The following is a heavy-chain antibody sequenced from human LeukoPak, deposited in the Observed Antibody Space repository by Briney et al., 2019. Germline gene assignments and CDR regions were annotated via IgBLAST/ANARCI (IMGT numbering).Heavy chain of an antibody. CDR3: ARSRSYYDSSGYSSPGYFQH. J-gene: IGHJ1*01. V-gene: IGHV4-59*01. D-gene: IGHD3-22*01. CDR1: GGSISSYY. Sequence: SETLSLTCTVSGGSISSYYWSWIRQPPGKGLEWIGYIYYSGSTNYNPSLKSRVTISVDTSKNQFSLKLSSVTAADTAVYYCARSRSYYDSSGYSSPGYFQHWGQGTLVTVSS. CDR2: IYYSGST.